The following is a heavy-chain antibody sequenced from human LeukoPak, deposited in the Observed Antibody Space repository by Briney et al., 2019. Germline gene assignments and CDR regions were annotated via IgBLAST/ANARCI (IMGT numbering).Heavy chain of an antibody. V-gene: IGHV4-38-2*02. CDR3: ARQTGSGLFILP. Sequence: ASETLSLTCTVSGYSITSGYYWGWIRQPPGKGLEWIGSIYHTGSTYYNPSLKSRVSISIDTSKNQFSLRLTSVTAADTAVYYCARQTGSGLFILPGGQGTLVTVSS. CDR2: IYHTGST. J-gene: IGHJ4*02. D-gene: IGHD3/OR15-3a*01. CDR1: GYSITSGYY.